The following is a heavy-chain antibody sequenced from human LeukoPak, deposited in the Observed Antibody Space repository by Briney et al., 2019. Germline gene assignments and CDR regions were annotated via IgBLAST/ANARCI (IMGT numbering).Heavy chain of an antibody. CDR2: IYYSGST. CDR3: ASQSRIAVAGARGGFDP. V-gene: IGHV4-31*03. CDR1: GGSISSGGYY. D-gene: IGHD6-19*01. J-gene: IGHJ5*02. Sequence: SETLSLNCTVSGGSISSGGYYWSWIRQHPGKGLEWIGYIYYSGSTYYNPSLKSRVTISVDTSKNQFSLKLSSVTAADTAVYYCASQSRIAVAGARGGFDPWGQGTLVTVSS.